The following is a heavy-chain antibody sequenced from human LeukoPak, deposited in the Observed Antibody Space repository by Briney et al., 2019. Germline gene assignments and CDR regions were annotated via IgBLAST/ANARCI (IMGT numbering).Heavy chain of an antibody. J-gene: IGHJ5*02. V-gene: IGHV4-61*02. Sequence: SETLSLTCTVSGGSISSGSYYWNWIRQPAGKGLEWIGRIYTSGSTNYNPSLRSRVTISVDTSKNQFSLKLSSVTAADTAVYYCARGGRGGYNNWFDPWGQGTLVTVSS. CDR1: GGSISSGSYY. D-gene: IGHD5-24*01. CDR2: IYTSGST. CDR3: ARGGRGGYNNWFDP.